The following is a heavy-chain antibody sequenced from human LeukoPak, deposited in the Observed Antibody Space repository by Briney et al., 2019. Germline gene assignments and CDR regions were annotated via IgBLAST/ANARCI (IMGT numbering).Heavy chain of an antibody. CDR1: GFMSTTYW. V-gene: IGHV3-7*01. J-gene: IGHJ4*02. D-gene: IGHD6-13*01. CDR3: GGFGYEAAVDL. CDR2: IKPDGSET. Sequence: PGGSLRLSCAASGFMSTTYWMTWVRQAPGKGPEWVANIKPDGSETYYVDSVKGRFTISRDNTKSLLYLQMNSLRGEDAALYYCGGFGYEAAVDLWGQGTLVTVSS.